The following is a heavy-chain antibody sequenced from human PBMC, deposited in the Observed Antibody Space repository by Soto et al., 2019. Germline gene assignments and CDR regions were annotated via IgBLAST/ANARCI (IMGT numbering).Heavy chain of an antibody. CDR2: IYYSGST. J-gene: IGHJ6*02. D-gene: IGHD6-13*01. CDR1: GGSISSSSYY. V-gene: IGHV4-39*01. Sequence: QLQLQESGPGLVKPSETLSLTCTVSGGSISSSSYYWGWIRQPPGKGLEWIGSIYYSGSTYYNPSLKSRVTISVDTSKNQFSLKLSSVTAADTAVYYCARLAVRSSSWAYYYYGMDVWGQGTTVTVSS. CDR3: ARLAVRSSSWAYYYYGMDV.